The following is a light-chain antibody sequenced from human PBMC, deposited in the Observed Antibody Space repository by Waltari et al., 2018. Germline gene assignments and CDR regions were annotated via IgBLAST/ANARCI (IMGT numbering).Light chain of an antibody. V-gene: IGKV1-5*01. CDR1: QSIGSL. CDR3: QQYYSYFT. CDR2: DAS. Sequence: DIQMTQSPSTLSASVGDRVTITCRASQSIGSLLAWYQQKPGKAPKLLIYDASSLESGVPSRFSGSGSGTEFTLTINSLQPDDFATYSCQQYYSYFTFGGGAKVEIK. J-gene: IGKJ4*01.